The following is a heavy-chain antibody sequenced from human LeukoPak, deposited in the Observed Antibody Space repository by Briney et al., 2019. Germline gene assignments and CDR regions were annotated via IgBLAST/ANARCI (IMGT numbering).Heavy chain of an antibody. D-gene: IGHD6-19*01. CDR1: GGSISSYY. CDR2: IYYSGST. J-gene: IGHJ5*02. CDR3: ARAIAGYSSGWPTFDP. Sequence: SETLSLTCSVFGGSISSYYWSWVRQRPGKGLEWIGYIYYSGSTNYHPSLKSRVTISVDTSKNQFSLKLSSVTAADTAVYSCARAIAGYSSGWPTFDPWGQGTLVTVSS. V-gene: IGHV4-59*01.